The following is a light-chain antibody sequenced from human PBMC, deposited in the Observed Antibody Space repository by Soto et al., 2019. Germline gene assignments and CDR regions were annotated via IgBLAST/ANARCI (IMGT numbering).Light chain of an antibody. CDR2: GAS. CDR3: QQYNDSFSYT. CDR1: QSTSSW. J-gene: IGKJ2*01. Sequence: DIQMTQSPSTLSASVGDRVTITCRASQSTSSWLAWYQQKPGTAPKLLIYGASTLESGVPSRFSGSRSGTEFNLTVSSLQPDDFATYYCQQYNDSFSYTFGQGTNLEIK. V-gene: IGKV1-5*03.